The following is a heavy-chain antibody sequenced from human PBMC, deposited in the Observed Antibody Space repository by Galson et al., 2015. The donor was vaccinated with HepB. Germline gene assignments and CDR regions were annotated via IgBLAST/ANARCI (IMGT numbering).Heavy chain of an antibody. Sequence: SLRLSCAASGFTFSDYYMSWIRQAPGKGLEWVAVISYDGSNKYYADSVKGRFTISRDNSKNTLYLQMNSLRAEDTAVYYCAKDPGRRYFDWLLGYYGMDVWGQGTTVTVSS. CDR3: AKDPGRRYFDWLLGYYGMDV. D-gene: IGHD3-9*01. CDR1: GFTFSDYY. CDR2: ISYDGSNK. V-gene: IGHV3-30*18. J-gene: IGHJ6*02.